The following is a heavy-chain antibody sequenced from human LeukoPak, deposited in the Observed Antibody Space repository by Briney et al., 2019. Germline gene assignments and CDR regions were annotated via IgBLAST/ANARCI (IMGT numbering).Heavy chain of an antibody. V-gene: IGHV3-30*04. CDR3: ARDHGELHTSYYYYGMDV. J-gene: IGHJ6*02. CDR2: ISYDGSNK. CDR1: GFTFSSYA. Sequence: GGSLRLSCAASGFTFSSYAMHWVRQAPGKGLEWVAVISYDGSNKYYADSVKGRFTISRDNSKNTLYLQMNSLRAEDTAVYYCARDHGELHTSYYYYGMDVWGQGTTVTVSS. D-gene: IGHD3-10*01.